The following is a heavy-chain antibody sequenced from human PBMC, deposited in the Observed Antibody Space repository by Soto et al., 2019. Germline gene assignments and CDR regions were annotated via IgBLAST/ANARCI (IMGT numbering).Heavy chain of an antibody. D-gene: IGHD2-15*01. CDR3: ARYCSGGSCYSVGYFDY. V-gene: IGHV4-31*03. J-gene: IGHJ4*02. CDR1: GGSISSGGYY. Sequence: QVQLQESGPGLVKPSQTLSLTCTVYGGSISSGGYYWSWIRQHPGKGLEWIGYIYYSGSTYYNPSLKSRVTISVDTSKNQFSLKLSSVTAADTAVYYCARYCSGGSCYSVGYFDYWGQGTLVTVSS. CDR2: IYYSGST.